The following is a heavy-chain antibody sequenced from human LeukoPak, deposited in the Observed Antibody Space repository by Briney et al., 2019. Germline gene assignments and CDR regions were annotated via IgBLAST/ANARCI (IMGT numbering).Heavy chain of an antibody. CDR3: ARLYYYDSSGYPPVRVHAFDI. CDR2: IYYSGST. J-gene: IGHJ3*02. Sequence: SETLSLTCTVSGGSISSYYWSWIRQPPGKGLGWIGYIYYSGSTNYNPSLKSRVTMSVDTSKNQFSLKLSSVTAADTAVYYCARLYYYDSSGYPPVRVHAFDIWGQGTMVTVSS. V-gene: IGHV4-59*08. D-gene: IGHD3-22*01. CDR1: GGSISSYY.